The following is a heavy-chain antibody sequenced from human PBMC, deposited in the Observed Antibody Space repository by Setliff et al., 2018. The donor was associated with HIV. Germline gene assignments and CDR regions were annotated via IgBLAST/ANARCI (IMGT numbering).Heavy chain of an antibody. CDR1: GFTFSSYA. CDR2: ISNDALQT. J-gene: IGHJ4*02. V-gene: IGHV3-30*04. D-gene: IGHD3-3*01. Sequence: PGESLKISCAASGFTFSSYAMHWVRQAPGKGLEWVAVISNDALQTYYADSVRGRFTISRDSTKNALYLKFYNPRPEDTAIYYCARARTVDFWSDSLAHWGQGTLVTVSS. CDR3: ARARTVDFWSDSLAH.